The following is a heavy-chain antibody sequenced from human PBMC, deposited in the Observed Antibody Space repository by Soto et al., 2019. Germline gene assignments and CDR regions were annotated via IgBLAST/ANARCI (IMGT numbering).Heavy chain of an antibody. J-gene: IGHJ4*02. D-gene: IGHD3-22*01. CDR3: ARGSHYYYDSSGFDY. CDR2: IWYDGSNK. V-gene: IGHV3-33*01. CDR1: GFTFSSYG. Sequence: GGSLRLSCAASGFTFSSYGMHWVRQAPGKGLEWVAVIWYDGSNKYYADSVKGRFTISRDNSKNTLYLQMNSLRAEDTAVYYCARGSHYYYDSSGFDYWGQGTLVTVS.